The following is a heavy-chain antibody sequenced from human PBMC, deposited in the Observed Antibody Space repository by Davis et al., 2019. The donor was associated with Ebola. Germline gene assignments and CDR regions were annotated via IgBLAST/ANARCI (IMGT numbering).Heavy chain of an antibody. J-gene: IGHJ4*02. CDR2: IRSDGVVT. V-gene: IGHV1-46*01. CDR1: GYTFTNYG. CDR3: AREKDKTYYFDF. Sequence: ASVKVSCKASGYTFTNYGITWVRQAPGQGLEGMGIIRSDGVVTPYAQNFQDRVTLTSDTSTTTFYMELSSLTSDGTAVYYCAREKDKTYYFDFWGQGTLVAVSS.